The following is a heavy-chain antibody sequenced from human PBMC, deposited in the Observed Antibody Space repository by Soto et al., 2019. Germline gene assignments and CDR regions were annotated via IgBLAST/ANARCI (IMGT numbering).Heavy chain of an antibody. Sequence: QVQLVQSGAEVMQPWASVKVSCKASGYTFTSYYIQWVRQAPGQGLEWMGIINPSGGSTNYAQKIQGRVTMTRDTSTSTVSMELSSLRSEDTAIYYCSRGYPPRDQLGNLPGAFWGQGTLVTVSS. V-gene: IGHV1-46*03. CDR3: SRGYPPRDQLGNLPGAF. CDR1: GYTFTSYY. D-gene: IGHD1-1*01. CDR2: INPSGGST. J-gene: IGHJ4*02.